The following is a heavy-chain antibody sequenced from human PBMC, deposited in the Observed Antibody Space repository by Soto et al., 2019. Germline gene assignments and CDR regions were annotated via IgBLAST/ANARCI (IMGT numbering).Heavy chain of an antibody. Sequence: ASVKVSCKVSGYTLTELSMHWVRQAPGKGLEWMGGFDPEDGETIYAQKFQGRVTMTEDTSTDTAYMELSSLRSEDTAVYYCATGVRGGYSYYYGMDVWGQGTTVTVSS. CDR2: FDPEDGET. CDR3: ATGVRGGYSYYYGMDV. J-gene: IGHJ6*02. D-gene: IGHD5-18*01. CDR1: GYTLTELS. V-gene: IGHV1-24*01.